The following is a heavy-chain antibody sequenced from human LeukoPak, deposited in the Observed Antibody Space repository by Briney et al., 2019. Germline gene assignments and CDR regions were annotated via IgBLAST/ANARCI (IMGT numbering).Heavy chain of an antibody. CDR1: GFILNNYG. J-gene: IGHJ4*02. CDR2: IRYDGSDK. CDR3: AKSIAVAGLAGGRTFDY. Sequence: GGSLRLSCAASGFILNNYGMHWVRQAPGGLEWVAFIRYDGSDKYYADSVKGRFTISRDNSKNTLYLQMNSLRAEDTAVYYCAKSIAVAGLAGGRTFDYWGQGTLVTVSS. V-gene: IGHV3-30*02. D-gene: IGHD6-19*01.